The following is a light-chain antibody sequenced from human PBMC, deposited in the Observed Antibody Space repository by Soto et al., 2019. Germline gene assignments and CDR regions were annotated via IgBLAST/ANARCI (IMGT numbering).Light chain of an antibody. CDR2: DDD. CDR1: NSNIGTGYD. J-gene: IGLJ2*01. Sequence: QSVLTQPPSVSGAPGQRVTISCTGSNSNIGTGYDVHWYQQLPGSAPKLLIYDDDNRPSGVPDRFSASKSGASASQAITGLQAEDEADYYCHSYDSSLSAVIFGGGTKLAVL. V-gene: IGLV1-40*01. CDR3: HSYDSSLSAVI.